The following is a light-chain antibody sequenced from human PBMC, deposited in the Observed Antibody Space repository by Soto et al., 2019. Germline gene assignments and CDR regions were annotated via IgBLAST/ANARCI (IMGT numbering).Light chain of an antibody. CDR1: QRVNSSS. CDR2: GAS. Sequence: EIVVTQSPGTLSLSPGERATLSCRARQRVNSSSLAWYPQKPGQAPRLLIYGASSRATGIPDRFSGSGSGTDFTLTISRLEPEDFAVYYCQQYGSSPPWTFGQGTKVEIK. V-gene: IGKV3-20*01. J-gene: IGKJ1*01. CDR3: QQYGSSPPWT.